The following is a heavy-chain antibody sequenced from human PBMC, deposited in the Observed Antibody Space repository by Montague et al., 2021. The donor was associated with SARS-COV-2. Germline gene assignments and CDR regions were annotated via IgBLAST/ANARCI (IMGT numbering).Heavy chain of an antibody. CDR2: ISYSGST. Sequence: SETLSLTCTVSGASVRSGNPYWNWIRQPPGKGLEWIGYISYSGSTNYSPSLKSRVTISVDTSKNQLSLKVISATAADTAVYYCARIGYVSVGYYYIYPDWGQGTLVTVSS. CDR1: GASVRSGNPY. V-gene: IGHV4-61*01. D-gene: IGHD3-22*01. CDR3: ARIGYVSVGYYYIYPD. J-gene: IGHJ1*01.